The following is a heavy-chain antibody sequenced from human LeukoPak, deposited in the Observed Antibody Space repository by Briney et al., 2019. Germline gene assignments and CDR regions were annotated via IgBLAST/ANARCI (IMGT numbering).Heavy chain of an antibody. CDR2: ISAYNGNT. CDR1: VYTFTSYG. V-gene: IGHV1-18*01. D-gene: IGHD3-3*01. J-gene: IGHJ5*02. CDR3: ARLVYPRKYYDFWSGYQYNWFDP. Sequence: GASVKVSCEASVYTFTSYGISCVPQARRQGREGMGGISAYNGNTNYAQKLQGRVTMTTDTSTSTAYTELRSMRSEYTAVYYCARLVYPRKYYDFWSGYQYNWFDPWGQGTLVTVSS.